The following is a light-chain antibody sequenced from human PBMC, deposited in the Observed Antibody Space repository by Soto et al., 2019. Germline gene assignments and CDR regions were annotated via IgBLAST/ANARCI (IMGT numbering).Light chain of an antibody. V-gene: IGKV3-20*01. CDR3: QQYGSSPLT. CDR2: GAS. J-gene: IGKJ4*01. CDR1: QSVSSSY. Sequence: EIVLTQSAGTLSLYTGERATLSCRASQSVSSSYLAWYQQKPGQAPRLLIYGASSRATGIPDRFSGSGSGTDFTLTISRLEPEDFAVYYCQQYGSSPLTFGGETKVDIK.